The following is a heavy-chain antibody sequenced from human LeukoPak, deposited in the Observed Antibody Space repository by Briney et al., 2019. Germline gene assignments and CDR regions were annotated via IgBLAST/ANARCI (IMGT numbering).Heavy chain of an antibody. CDR3: APPYGGTSVFDY. CDR1: GYTFTSYG. CDR2: FDPEDGET. V-gene: IGHV1-24*01. J-gene: IGHJ4*02. Sequence: GASVKVSCKASGYTFTSYGISWVRQAPGKGLEWMGGFDPEDGETIYAQKFQGRVTMTEDTSTDTAYMELSSLRSEDTAVYYCAPPYGGTSVFDYWGRGTLVPVSS. D-gene: IGHD4-23*01.